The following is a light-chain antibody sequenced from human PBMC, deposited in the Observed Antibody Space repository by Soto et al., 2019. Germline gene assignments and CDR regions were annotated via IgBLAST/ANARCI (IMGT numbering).Light chain of an antibody. CDR1: QSVSSY. Sequence: EIVLTHSPATLSLSPCERAALSGRASQSVSSYLAWYQQKPGQAPRLLIYDASNRATGIPARFSGSGSGTDFTLTISSLEPEDFAVYYCHQRQSWPRTFGQGTKVDIK. V-gene: IGKV3-11*01. J-gene: IGKJ1*01. CDR3: HQRQSWPRT. CDR2: DAS.